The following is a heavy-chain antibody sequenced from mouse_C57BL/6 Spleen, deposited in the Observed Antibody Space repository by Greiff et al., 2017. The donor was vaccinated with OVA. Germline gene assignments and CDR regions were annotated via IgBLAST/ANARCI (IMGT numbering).Heavy chain of an antibody. J-gene: IGHJ4*01. D-gene: IGHD5-5*01. CDR2: ISSGGDYI. V-gene: IGHV5-9-1*02. CDR1: GFTFSSYA. Sequence: EVKLQESGEGLVKPGGSLKLSCAASGFTFSSYAMSWVRQTPEKRLEWVAYISSGGDYIYYADTVKGRFTISRDNARNTLYLQMSSLKSEDTAMYYCTRDLPTGYAMDYWGQGTSVTVSS. CDR3: TRDLPTGYAMDY.